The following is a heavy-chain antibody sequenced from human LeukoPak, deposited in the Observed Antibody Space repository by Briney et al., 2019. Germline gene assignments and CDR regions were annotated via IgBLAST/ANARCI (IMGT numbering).Heavy chain of an antibody. CDR1: GFTFSSYW. Sequence: PGGSLRLSCAASGFTFSSYWMSWVRQAPGKGLEWVSYIDSSASTIYYADSVRGRFTISRDNADNSLYLQMNSLRDEDTAVYYCARAPMVRGVITSFDQWGQGTLVTVTS. D-gene: IGHD3-10*01. CDR2: IDSSASTI. CDR3: ARAPMVRGVITSFDQ. V-gene: IGHV3-48*02. J-gene: IGHJ4*02.